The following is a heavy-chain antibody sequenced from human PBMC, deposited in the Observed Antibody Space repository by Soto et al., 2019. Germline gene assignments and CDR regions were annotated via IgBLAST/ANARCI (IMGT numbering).Heavy chain of an antibody. CDR3: ARTYVTDVVVVPASKDYMDV. V-gene: IGHV4-39*01. CDR2: ISYSGST. J-gene: IGHJ6*03. D-gene: IGHD2-2*01. Sequence: QLQLQESGPGLVKPSETLSLTCTVSGGSISSSSSSWGWIRQPPGEGLEWLGIISYSGSTYYSPSLKSRVTISVDASKNLFSLKLSSVTAADTAVYYCARTYVTDVVVVPASKDYMDVWGKGTTVTVSS. CDR1: GGSISSSSSS.